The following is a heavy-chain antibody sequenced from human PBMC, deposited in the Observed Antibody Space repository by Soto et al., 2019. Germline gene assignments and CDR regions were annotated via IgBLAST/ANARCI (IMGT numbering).Heavy chain of an antibody. CDR2: ISFDGRNH. D-gene: IGHD6-19*01. Sequence: GGSLRLSCAAAGFSFNDYAMHWVRQAPGKGLEWVAVISFDGRNHFYADSVKGRFTISRDNSKNTLFLQMNSLRDADTAVYYCASDPITSGRYYFDYWGQGTLVTVSS. CDR1: GFSFNDYA. V-gene: IGHV3-30*04. CDR3: ASDPITSGRYYFDY. J-gene: IGHJ4*02.